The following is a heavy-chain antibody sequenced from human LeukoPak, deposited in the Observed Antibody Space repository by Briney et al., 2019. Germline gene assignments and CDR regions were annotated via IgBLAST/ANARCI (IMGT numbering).Heavy chain of an antibody. CDR1: GGTFSCYA. J-gene: IGHJ4*02. Sequence: SVKVSCKASGGTFSCYAISCMRQAPGQGLEWMGGIIPIFGTANYAQKFQGRVTTTADESTSTAYMELSSLRSEDTAVYYCANLSVAGRGYYFDYWGQGTLVTVSS. D-gene: IGHD6-19*01. CDR2: IIPIFGTA. V-gene: IGHV1-69*13. CDR3: ANLSVAGRGYYFDY.